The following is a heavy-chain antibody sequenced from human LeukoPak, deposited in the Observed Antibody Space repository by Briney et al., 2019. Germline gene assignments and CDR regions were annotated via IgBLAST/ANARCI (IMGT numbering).Heavy chain of an antibody. CDR2: INHSGST. Sequence: PSETLSLTCAVYGGSFSGYYWSWIRQPPGKGLEWIGEINHSGSTNYNPSLKSRVTISVDTSKNQFSLKLSSVTAADTAVYYCARDYDGGFDPWGQGTLVTVSS. J-gene: IGHJ5*02. D-gene: IGHD3-22*01. CDR1: GGSFSGYY. CDR3: ARDYDGGFDP. V-gene: IGHV4-34*01.